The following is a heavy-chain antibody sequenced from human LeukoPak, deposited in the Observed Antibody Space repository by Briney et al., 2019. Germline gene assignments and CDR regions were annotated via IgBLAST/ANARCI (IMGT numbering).Heavy chain of an antibody. J-gene: IGHJ3*02. CDR3: ARMARPDDAFDI. Sequence: GGSLRLSCVASGFTFSSYWMSWVRQAPGKGLEWVANIKQDGSEKYYVDSVKGRFTISRDNAKNSLYLQMNSLRAEDTAVYYCARMARPDDAFDIWGQGTMVTVSS. D-gene: IGHD5-24*01. CDR2: IKQDGSEK. CDR1: GFTFSSYW. V-gene: IGHV3-7*01.